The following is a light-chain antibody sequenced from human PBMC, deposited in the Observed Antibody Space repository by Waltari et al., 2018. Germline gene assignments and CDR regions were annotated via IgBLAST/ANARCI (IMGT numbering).Light chain of an antibody. J-gene: IGLJ2*01. Sequence: QSVLTQPPSVSGAPGQRVTISCTWSSSNIGAGYDVHWYQQLPGTAPKLLIYGNINRASGVPDRFSGSKSGTSASLAITGLQAEDEADYYCQSYDISLSVVFGGGTKLTVL. CDR1: SSNIGAGYD. CDR3: QSYDISLSVV. CDR2: GNI. V-gene: IGLV1-40*01.